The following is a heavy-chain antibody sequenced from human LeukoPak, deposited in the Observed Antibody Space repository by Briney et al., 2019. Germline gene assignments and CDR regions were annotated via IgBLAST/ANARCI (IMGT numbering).Heavy chain of an antibody. CDR3: AKAGYSSSWYWGGFDY. D-gene: IGHD6-13*01. CDR2: ISGSGGST. Sequence: GGSLRLSCAASGFTVSSNYMSWVRQAPGKGLEWVSAISGSGGSTYYADSVKGRFTISRDNSKNTLYLQMNSLRAEDTAVYYCAKAGYSSSWYWGGFDYWGQGTLVTVSS. V-gene: IGHV3-23*01. CDR1: GFTVSSNY. J-gene: IGHJ4*02.